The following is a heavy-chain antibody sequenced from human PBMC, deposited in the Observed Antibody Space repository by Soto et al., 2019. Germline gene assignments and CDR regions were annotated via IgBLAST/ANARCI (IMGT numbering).Heavy chain of an antibody. V-gene: IGHV4-30-4*01. Sequence: VQLQESGPGLVKPSQSVSLTCTVSGVSISSGDYYWSWIRQPPGKGLEWIGYIYYSGNTNYAPPLGSRLTISIDASRNHFSLHLMSVTAAVTAIYYCARYTNFSPFYHGVDVWCQGTKVTVSS. CDR3: ARYTNFSPFYHGVDV. CDR2: IYYSGNT. D-gene: IGHD2-8*01. J-gene: IGHJ6*02. CDR1: GVSISSGDYY.